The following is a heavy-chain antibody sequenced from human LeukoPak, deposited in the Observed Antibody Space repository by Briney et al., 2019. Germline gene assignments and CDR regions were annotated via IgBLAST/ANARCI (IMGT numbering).Heavy chain of an antibody. Sequence: GGSPRDSCAASGFIFRSYAMHWVRPATGKGLEWVAVISYDGSNKYYADSVKGRFTISRDNSKNTLYLQMNSLRAEDTAVYYCARDYYYYGSGSSYYYYGMDVWGQGTTVTVSS. CDR3: ARDYYYYGSGSSYYYYGMDV. CDR2: ISYDGSNK. J-gene: IGHJ6*02. V-gene: IGHV3-30-3*01. D-gene: IGHD3-10*01. CDR1: GFIFRSYA.